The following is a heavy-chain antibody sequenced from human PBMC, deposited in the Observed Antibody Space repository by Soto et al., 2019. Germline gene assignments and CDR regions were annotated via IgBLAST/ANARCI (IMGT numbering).Heavy chain of an antibody. CDR1: GYTFGNHW. Sequence: LRLSCAVAGYTFGNHWMHWVRQAPGKGLEWVSRMNSDGSIINYADSVKGRFTVSRDNAKNTLYLQMNSLRVEDTAVYYCATAEVDYWGQGTLVTVSS. V-gene: IGHV3-74*01. CDR2: MNSDGSII. CDR3: ATAEVDY. J-gene: IGHJ4*02.